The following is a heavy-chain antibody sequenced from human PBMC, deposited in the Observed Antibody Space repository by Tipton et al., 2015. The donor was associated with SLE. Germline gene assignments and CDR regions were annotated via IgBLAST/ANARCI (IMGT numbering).Heavy chain of an antibody. V-gene: IGHV3-74*01. CDR3: ARVGDTSSSYYFDY. CDR2: INGDGNLI. D-gene: IGHD6-6*01. J-gene: IGHJ4*02. CDR1: GFTFRNYW. Sequence: SLRLSCAGSGFTFRNYWMNWVRQAPGKGLVWVSRINGDGNLITYADSVKGRFTISRDNAKDTLYLQMDSLRPEDTAMYYCARVGDTSSSYYFDYWGQGTLVTVSS.